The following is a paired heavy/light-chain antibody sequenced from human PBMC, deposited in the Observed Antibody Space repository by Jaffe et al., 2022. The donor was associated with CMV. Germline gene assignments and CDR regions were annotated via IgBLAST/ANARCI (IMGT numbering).Heavy chain of an antibody. Sequence: EVQLVQSGAEVKKPGESLKISCKTSGYSFSGYWIGWVRQMPGKGLEWMGMIYPGDSETRYSPSFQGQVTISADKSITTAYLQWSSLKASDTAMYFCARCRTEGWYYIDVWGEGTTVTVSS. CDR2: IYPGDSET. J-gene: IGHJ6*03. V-gene: IGHV5-51*01. CDR1: GYSFSGYW. CDR3: ARCRTEGWYYIDV. D-gene: IGHD2-15*01.
Light chain of an antibody. Sequence: QSVLTQPPSVSGAPGQRVTISCTGSRSNIGAGYDVHWYQQFPGRTPKLLIYGDISRPSGVPSRFSGSKSGTSASLAITGLQGEDEADYYCQSYDSILSNYVLGTGTKVTVL. CDR1: RSNIGAGYD. CDR2: GDI. V-gene: IGLV1-40*01. J-gene: IGLJ1*01. CDR3: QSYDSILSNYV.